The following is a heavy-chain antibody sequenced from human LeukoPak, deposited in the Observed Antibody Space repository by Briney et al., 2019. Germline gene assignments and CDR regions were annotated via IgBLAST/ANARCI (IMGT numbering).Heavy chain of an antibody. CDR1: GGTFISYA. CDR2: IIPILGIA. V-gene: IGHV1-69*04. J-gene: IGHJ4*02. D-gene: IGHD3-3*01. Sequence: SVKVSCKASGGTFISYAISWVRQAPGQGLEWMGRIIPILGIANYAQKFQGRVTITADKSTSTAYMELSSLRSEDTAVYYCARATPGPFWSGYYTGNGQLLDYWGQGTLVTVSS. CDR3: ARATPGPFWSGYYTGNGQLLDY.